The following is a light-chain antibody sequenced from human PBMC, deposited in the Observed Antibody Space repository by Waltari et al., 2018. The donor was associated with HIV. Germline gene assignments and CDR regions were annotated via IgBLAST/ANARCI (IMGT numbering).Light chain of an antibody. V-gene: IGLV2-23*02. CDR2: EVS. Sequence: QSALTQPASVSGSPGQSITISCTGTSRDVGGYKLVSWYQPHPGKAPKLMIYEVSKRPSGVSNRFSGSKSGNTASLTISGLQAEDEADYYCCAYAGSTTYVIFGGGTKLTVL. CDR1: SRDVGGYKL. CDR3: CAYAGSTTYVI. J-gene: IGLJ2*01.